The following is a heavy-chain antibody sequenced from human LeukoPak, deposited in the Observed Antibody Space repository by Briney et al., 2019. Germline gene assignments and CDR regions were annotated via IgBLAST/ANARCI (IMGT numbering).Heavy chain of an antibody. D-gene: IGHD7-27*01. CDR1: GGSVSSGSHY. J-gene: IGHJ5*02. CDR2: INYSGST. CDR3: ARASLGRWFDP. V-gene: IGHV4-61*01. Sequence: SETLSLTCTVSGGSVSSGSHYWSWIRQPPGKGLEWIGYINYSGSTNYNPSLKSRVTISVDTSKNQFSLKLSSVTAADTAVYYCARASLGRWFDPWGQGTLVTVSS.